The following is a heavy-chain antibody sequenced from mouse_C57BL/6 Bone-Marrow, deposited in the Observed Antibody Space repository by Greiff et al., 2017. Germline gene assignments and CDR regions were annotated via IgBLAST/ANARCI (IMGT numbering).Heavy chain of an antibody. J-gene: IGHJ2*01. CDR3: ARRTGAQFITFYLDY. Sequence: QVQLQQPGAELVKPGASVKLSCKASGYTFSSYWMHWVKQRPGQGLEWIGMINHNSGSTNYNEKFKSKATLTVAKSSSTAYMQRSSLTSEDSAVYYSARRTGAQFITFYLDYWGKGTTLAVSS. CDR2: INHNSGST. V-gene: IGHV1-64*01. D-gene: IGHD1-1*01. CDR1: GYTFSSYW.